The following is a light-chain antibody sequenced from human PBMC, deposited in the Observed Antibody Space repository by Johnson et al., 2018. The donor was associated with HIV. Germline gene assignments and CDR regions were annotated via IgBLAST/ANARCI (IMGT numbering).Light chain of an antibody. J-gene: IGLJ1*01. CDR3: GTWDSSLSALYG. V-gene: IGLV1-51*01. Sequence: QSVLTQPPSVSAAPGQKVTISCSGSSSNIGNNYVSWYQQLPGTAPKLLIYENNKRPSGIPDRFSGSKSGTSATLGITGLQTGDEADYYWGTWDSSLSALYGFGTATKVTVL. CDR2: ENN. CDR1: SSNIGNNY.